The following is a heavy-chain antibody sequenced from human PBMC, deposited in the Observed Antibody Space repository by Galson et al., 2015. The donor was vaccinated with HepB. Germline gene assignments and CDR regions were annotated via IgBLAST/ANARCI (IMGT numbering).Heavy chain of an antibody. CDR2: ISSSSSYI. D-gene: IGHD6-19*01. J-gene: IGHJ5*02. CDR3: ARGPSSSWIAVAGTSREYNWFDP. CDR1: GFTFSSYS. V-gene: IGHV3-21*01. Sequence: SLRLSCAASGFTFSSYSMNWVRQAPGKGLEWVSSISSSSSYIYYADSVKGQFTISRDNAKNSLYLQMNSLRAEDTAVYYCARGPSSSWIAVAGTSREYNWFDPWGQGTLVTVSS.